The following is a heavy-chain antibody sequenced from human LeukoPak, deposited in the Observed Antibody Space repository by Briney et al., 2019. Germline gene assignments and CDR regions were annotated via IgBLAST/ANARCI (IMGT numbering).Heavy chain of an antibody. D-gene: IGHD6-13*01. J-gene: IGHJ4*02. Sequence: PSETLSLTCAVYGGSFSGYYWSWIRQPPGKGLEWIGEINHSGSTNYNPSLKSRVTISVDTSKTQFSLKLSSVTAADTAVYYCARLGTMTYSSSWYGNYYFDYWGQGTLVTVSS. CDR2: INHSGST. CDR3: ARLGTMTYSSSWYGNYYFDY. V-gene: IGHV4-34*01. CDR1: GGSFSGYY.